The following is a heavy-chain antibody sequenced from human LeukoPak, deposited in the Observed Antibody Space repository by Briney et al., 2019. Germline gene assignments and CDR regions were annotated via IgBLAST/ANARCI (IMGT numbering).Heavy chain of an antibody. CDR3: ARHIGGGIEDMDV. V-gene: IGHV4-59*08. CDR2: IYVTGT. CDR1: GGSISSHY. D-gene: IGHD3-16*02. Sequence: PSETLSLTRTVSGGSISSHYWSWIRQSPGKGLEWIGYIYVTGTRYNPYLQSRVTISVDRSRNQFFLKMSSVTAADTAVYYCARHIGGGIEDMDVWGKGTKVIVSS. J-gene: IGHJ6*03.